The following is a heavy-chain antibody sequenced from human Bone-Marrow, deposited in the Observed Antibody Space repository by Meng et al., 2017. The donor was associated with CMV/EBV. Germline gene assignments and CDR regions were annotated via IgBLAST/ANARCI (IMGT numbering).Heavy chain of an antibody. CDR1: GFTFSSYA. CDR2: ISYDGSNK. CDR3: ASGPRAPPFCSSTSCYPGY. J-gene: IGHJ4*02. Sequence: GESLKISCAASGFTFSSYAMHWVRQAPGKGLEWVAVISYDGSNKYYADSVKGRFTISRDNSKNTLYLQMNSLRAEDTAVYYCASGPRAPPFCSSTSCYPGYWGQGTLVTVSS. D-gene: IGHD2-2*01. V-gene: IGHV3-30-3*01.